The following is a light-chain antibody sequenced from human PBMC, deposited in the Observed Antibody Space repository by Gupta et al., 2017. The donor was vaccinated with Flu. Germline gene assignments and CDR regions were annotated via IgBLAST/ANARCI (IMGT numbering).Light chain of an antibody. CDR3: LQHNKYPLT. J-gene: IGKJ4*01. Sequence: DIQMTQSPSSLSASVGDRITITCRASQGIGNDLGGYQQKPGKAPKRLIFTASSLESGVPPRFTGRGSGTEFTLTISGLQPEDFATYYCLQHNKYPLTFGGGTKVEIK. V-gene: IGKV1-17*01. CDR1: QGIGND. CDR2: TAS.